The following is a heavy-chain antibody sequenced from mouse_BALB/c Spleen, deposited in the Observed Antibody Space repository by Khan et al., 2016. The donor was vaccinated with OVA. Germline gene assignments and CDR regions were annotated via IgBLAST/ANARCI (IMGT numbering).Heavy chain of an antibody. CDR2: IWSAGST. J-gene: IGHJ3*01. CDR1: GFSLTNYS. Sequence: QVQLKQSGPGLVQPSQSLSITCTVSGFSLTNYSVHWVRQSPGKGLEWLGVIWSAGSTDYNAAFISRLTIRKDNSRSQVFFKMNSLQPNDTAIYYCAMRGYDYGRGALFAYWGQGTLVTVSA. CDR3: AMRGYDYGRGALFAY. V-gene: IGHV2-2*02. D-gene: IGHD2-4*01.